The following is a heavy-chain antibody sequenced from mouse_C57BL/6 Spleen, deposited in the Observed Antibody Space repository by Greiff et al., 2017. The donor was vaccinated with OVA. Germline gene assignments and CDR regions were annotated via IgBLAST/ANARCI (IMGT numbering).Heavy chain of an antibody. CDR3: ARELYYYGSSYCYFDD. V-gene: IGHV2-2*01. CDR2: IWSGGST. J-gene: IGHJ2*01. CDR1: GFSLTSYG. D-gene: IGHD1-1*01. Sequence: VQLQESGPGLVQPSPCLSLTCTASGFSLTSYGVHWVRQSPGQGLEWLGVIWSGGSTYYDAAMISRLRIIDDNSKSEFFFKMNMLSADDTAIYCAARELYYYGSSYCYFDDWGKGTTLTVSS.